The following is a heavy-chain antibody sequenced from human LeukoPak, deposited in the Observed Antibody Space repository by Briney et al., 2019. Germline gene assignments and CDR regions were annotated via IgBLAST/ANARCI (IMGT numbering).Heavy chain of an antibody. D-gene: IGHD4-11*01. CDR1: GGSISSYY. CDR2: IYYSGST. V-gene: IGHV4-59*01. Sequence: SETLFLTCTVSGGSISSYYWSWIRQPPGKGLEWIGYIYYSGSTNYNPSLKSRVTISVDTSKNQFSLKLSSVTAADTAVYYCARAPYSSRFFDYWGQGTLVTVSS. J-gene: IGHJ4*02. CDR3: ARAPYSSRFFDY.